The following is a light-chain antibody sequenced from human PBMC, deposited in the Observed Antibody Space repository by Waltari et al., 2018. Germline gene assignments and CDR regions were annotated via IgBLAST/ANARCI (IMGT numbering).Light chain of an antibody. V-gene: IGLV1-44*01. Sequence: QSVLTQPPSASGTPGQRVTIACSGSNSNIGSHIVNWYQHLPGTAPKPLIYSNTQRPSGVPDRFSGSKSGTSAPLAISGLQSEDEADYYCASWDYSLNGVLYGGGTKLTVL. CDR1: NSNIGSHI. CDR2: SNT. CDR3: ASWDYSLNGVL. J-gene: IGLJ3*02.